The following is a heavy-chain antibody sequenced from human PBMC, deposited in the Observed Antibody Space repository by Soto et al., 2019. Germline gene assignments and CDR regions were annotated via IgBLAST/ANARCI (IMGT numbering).Heavy chain of an antibody. CDR3: ARRWGRTFDD. D-gene: IGHD7-27*01. Sequence: SETLSLTCTVSGGSISSSSYYWGWIRQPPGKGLEWIGCIYYSGSTYYNPSLKSRVTISVDTSKNQFSLKLSSVTAADTAVYYCARRWGRTFDDSGQGTLVTVSS. J-gene: IGHJ4*02. CDR1: GGSISSSSYY. CDR2: IYYSGST. V-gene: IGHV4-39*01.